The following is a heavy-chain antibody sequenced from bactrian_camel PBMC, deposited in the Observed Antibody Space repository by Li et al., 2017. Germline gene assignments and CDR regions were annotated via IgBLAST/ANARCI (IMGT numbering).Heavy chain of an antibody. Sequence: QVQLVESGGGSVQAGGSLRLSCAASGYTYSNYFMGWFRQAPGKQREGVAAIDSIDSAGSTSYADSVKGRFTISKDNAKNTLYLQMNSLKPEDTAMYYCAAAFLLPTRYARSWYMQSDYPYWGQGTQVTVS. D-gene: IGHD1*01. V-gene: IGHV3S26*01. CDR3: AAAFLLPTRYARSWYMQSDYPY. J-gene: IGHJ4*01. CDR1: GYTYSNYF. CDR2: IDSIDSAGST.